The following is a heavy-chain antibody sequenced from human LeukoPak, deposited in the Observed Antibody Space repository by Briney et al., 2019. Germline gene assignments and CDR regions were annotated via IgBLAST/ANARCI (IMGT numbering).Heavy chain of an antibody. CDR3: ARDTPWGGPNLPDAFDI. CDR1: GGSIISYH. D-gene: IGHD2-15*01. CDR2: IFYSGST. J-gene: IGHJ3*02. Sequence: PSETLSLTCTVSGGSIISYHWSWIRQPPGKGLEWIGHIFYSGSTNHNPSLKSRVTISVDTSNNQFSLKLTSVTAADTAVYYCARDTPWGGPNLPDAFDIWGQGTMVTVSS. V-gene: IGHV4-59*01.